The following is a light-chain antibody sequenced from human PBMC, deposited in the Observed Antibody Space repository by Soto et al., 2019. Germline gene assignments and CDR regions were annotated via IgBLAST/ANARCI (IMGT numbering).Light chain of an antibody. V-gene: IGLV2-14*01. CDR1: STDIGGYNY. CDR2: GVS. Sequence: QSALTQPASVSGSPGQSITVSCTGTSTDIGGYNYVSWYQQHPGKAPKLVIYGVSNRPSGASDRFSGSKSGNTASLTISGLQAEDEADYYCSSYATSGKMVFGGGTKVTVL. CDR3: SSYATSGKMV. J-gene: IGLJ2*01.